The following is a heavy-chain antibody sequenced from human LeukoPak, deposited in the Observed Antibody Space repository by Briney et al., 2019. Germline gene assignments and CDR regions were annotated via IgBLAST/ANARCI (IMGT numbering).Heavy chain of an antibody. CDR3: ATMYYDFWSGYWEVGYYYYYMDV. D-gene: IGHD3-3*01. V-gene: IGHV3-30*02. CDR1: GFTFSSYG. J-gene: IGHJ6*03. Sequence: PGGSLRLSCAASGFTFSSYGMHWVRQAPGKGLEWVAFIRYDGSNKYYADSVKGRFTNSRDNSKNTLYLQMNSLRAEDTAVYYCATMYYDFWSGYWEVGYYYYYMDVWGKGTTVTVSS. CDR2: IRYDGSNK.